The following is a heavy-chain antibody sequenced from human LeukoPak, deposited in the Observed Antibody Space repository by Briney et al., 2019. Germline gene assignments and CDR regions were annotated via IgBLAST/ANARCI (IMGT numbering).Heavy chain of an antibody. J-gene: IGHJ4*02. V-gene: IGHV3-64*01. CDR1: GFTFSSYV. CDR2: ITNDGGSK. D-gene: IGHD3-22*01. Sequence: AGSLRLSCTASGFTFSSYVMYWVRQAPGKGLEYVSSITNDGGSKDYANSVKGRFTISRANSKNTLYLQMGSLRADDMAVYHCARAKSSNGYYFDYWGQGALVTVSS. CDR3: ARAKSSNGYYFDY.